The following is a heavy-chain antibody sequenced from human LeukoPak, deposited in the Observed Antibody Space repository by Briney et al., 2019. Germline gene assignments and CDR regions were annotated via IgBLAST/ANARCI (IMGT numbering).Heavy chain of an antibody. J-gene: IGHJ4*02. Sequence: SETLSLTCAVYGGSFSGYYWSWIRQPPGKGLEWIGEINHSGSTNYNPSLKSRVTISVDTSKNQFSLKLSSVTAADTAMCYCARGRRSSGWPYDYWGQGTLVTVSS. CDR3: ARGRRSSGWPYDY. CDR2: INHSGST. CDR1: GGSFSGYY. V-gene: IGHV4-34*01. D-gene: IGHD6-19*01.